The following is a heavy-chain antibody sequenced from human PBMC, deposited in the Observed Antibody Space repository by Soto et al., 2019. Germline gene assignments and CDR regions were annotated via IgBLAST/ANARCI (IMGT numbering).Heavy chain of an antibody. D-gene: IGHD6-6*01. CDR1: GFTFSSYA. J-gene: IGHJ4*02. Sequence: EVQLLESGGGLVQPGESLRLSCAASGFTFSSYAMSWVRQAPGTGLEWVSVSSGSDDSTYYADCVKGRFTNSRDNSKNTLYQQMYSLKAADTAVHYCAKSSSPSTFDYWGQGTLVTVSS. CDR2: SSGSDDST. V-gene: IGHV3-23*01. CDR3: AKSSSPSTFDY.